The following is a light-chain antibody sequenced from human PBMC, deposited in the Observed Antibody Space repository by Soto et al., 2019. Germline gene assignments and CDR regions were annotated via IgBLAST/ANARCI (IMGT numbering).Light chain of an antibody. CDR2: DAF. CDR3: QQTNRPPFT. J-gene: IGKJ3*01. CDR1: QSISRL. V-gene: IGKV1-39*01. Sequence: DIQMTPSPSSLSASVGDRVTITCRASQSISRLLSWYQQQPGKAPKLLIYDAFTLQSGVPSRFSGSGSGTDFTLTIGSLQPEDFATYYCQQTNRPPFTFGPGTKVDVK.